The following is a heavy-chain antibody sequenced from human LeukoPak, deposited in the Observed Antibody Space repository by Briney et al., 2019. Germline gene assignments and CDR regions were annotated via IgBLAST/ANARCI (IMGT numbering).Heavy chain of an antibody. V-gene: IGHV4-34*01. CDR3: AKHEGSYYDKSGYTFDF. D-gene: IGHD3-22*01. CDR1: GGSFSDYY. J-gene: IGHJ4*02. CDR2: IHSSGNT. Sequence: SETLSLTCAVYGGSFSDYYWSWIRQPPGKGLEWIGSIHSSGNTYYNPSLKSRVTISVDTSKNHFSLKLSSVTAADRAVYYCAKHEGSYYDKSGYTFDFWGQGTLVTVSS.